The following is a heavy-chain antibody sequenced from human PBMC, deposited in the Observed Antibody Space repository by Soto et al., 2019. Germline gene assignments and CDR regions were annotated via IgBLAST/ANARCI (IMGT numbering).Heavy chain of an antibody. CDR2: IYSSGST. D-gene: IGHD3-22*01. Sequence: EVQLVESGGGLIQPGGSLRLSCAASGFTFSSNDMNWVRQAPGKGLEWVSLIYSSGSTSYADSVKGRFTISRDNSKSTLSLQMSSLRAEDTGVYFCATRPLLPGAPWGQGTMVTVSS. J-gene: IGHJ3*01. CDR3: ATRPLLPGAP. CDR1: GFTFSSND. V-gene: IGHV3-53*01.